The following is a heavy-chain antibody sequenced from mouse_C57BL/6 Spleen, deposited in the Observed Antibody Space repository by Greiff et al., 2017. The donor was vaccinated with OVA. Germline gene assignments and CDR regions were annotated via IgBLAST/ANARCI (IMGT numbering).Heavy chain of an antibody. CDR1: GFSLTSYG. CDR2: IWSGGST. Sequence: QVQLTESGPGLVQPSQSLSITCTVSGFSLTSYGVHWVRQSPGKGLEWLGVIWSGGSTDYNAAFISRLSISKDNSKSQVFLKMNSLQADDTAIYYCARNGYSNYAWFAYWGQGTLVTVSA. V-gene: IGHV2-2*01. D-gene: IGHD2-5*01. CDR3: ARNGYSNYAWFAY. J-gene: IGHJ3*01.